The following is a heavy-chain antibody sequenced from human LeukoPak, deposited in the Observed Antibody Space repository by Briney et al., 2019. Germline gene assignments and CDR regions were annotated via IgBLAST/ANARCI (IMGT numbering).Heavy chain of an antibody. J-gene: IGHJ4*02. D-gene: IGHD4-17*01. CDR2: IYYSGST. Sequence: SETLSLTRTVSGGSLSSYYWSWLRQPPGKGLEWIGYIYYSGSTNHNPSLKSRVTISVDTSKNQFSLKLSSVTAADTAVYYCARDPYGDYGDYWGQGTLVTVSS. CDR3: ARDPYGDYGDY. V-gene: IGHV4-59*01. CDR1: GGSLSSYY.